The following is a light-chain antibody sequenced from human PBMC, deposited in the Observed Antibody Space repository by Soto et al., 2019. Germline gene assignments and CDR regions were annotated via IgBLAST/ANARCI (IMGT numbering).Light chain of an antibody. CDR2: GAS. Sequence: EIVLTQSPATLSVSPGETATLSCRASQSVSSNLAWYQQKPGQAPRLLIYGASTRATGIPARFSGSGSGTEFTLTISSLQSEDFATYYCQQYYSYPRTFGQGTKVDIK. J-gene: IGKJ1*01. CDR3: QQYYSYPRT. V-gene: IGKV3-15*01. CDR1: QSVSSN.